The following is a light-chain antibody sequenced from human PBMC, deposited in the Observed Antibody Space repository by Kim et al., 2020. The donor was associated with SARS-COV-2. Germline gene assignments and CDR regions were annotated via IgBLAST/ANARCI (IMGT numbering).Light chain of an antibody. V-gene: IGLV3-1*01. Sequence: SYELTQPPSVSVSPGQTASITCSGDKLGDKYACWYQQKPGQSPVLVMYQDSKRPSGIPERFSGSSSGNTAPLTISGIQVMDEADYYCQGWDSSTEVFGNG. CDR1: KLGDKY. CDR3: QGWDSSTEV. CDR2: QDS. J-gene: IGLJ1*01.